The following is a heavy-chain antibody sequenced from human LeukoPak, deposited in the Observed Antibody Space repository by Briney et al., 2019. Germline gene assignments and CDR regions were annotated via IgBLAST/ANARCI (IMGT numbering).Heavy chain of an antibody. J-gene: IGHJ6*03. Sequence: SQTLSLACTVSGGSISSGDYYWSWIRQPPGKGLEWIGYIYYSGSTYYNPSLKSRVTISVDTSKNQFSLKLSSVTAADTAVYYCARCITIFGVVIDYYYMDVWGKGTTVTVSS. V-gene: IGHV4-30-4*08. D-gene: IGHD3-3*01. CDR2: IYYSGST. CDR3: ARCITIFGVVIDYYYMDV. CDR1: GGSISSGDYY.